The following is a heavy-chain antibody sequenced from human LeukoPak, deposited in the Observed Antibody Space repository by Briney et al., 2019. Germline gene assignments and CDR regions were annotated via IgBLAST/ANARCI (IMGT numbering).Heavy chain of an antibody. J-gene: IGHJ4*02. Sequence: GGSLRLSCAASGVTVNSYFMGWVRQAPWKGLEWVSVISSEGFTYYGDSVKGRFTISRDNSKNTLYLQMNSLRAEDTAFYCCARGRRGDWGQGALVTVSS. V-gene: IGHV3-53*01. D-gene: IGHD5-12*01. CDR2: ISSEGFT. CDR1: GVTVNSYF. CDR3: ARGRRGD.